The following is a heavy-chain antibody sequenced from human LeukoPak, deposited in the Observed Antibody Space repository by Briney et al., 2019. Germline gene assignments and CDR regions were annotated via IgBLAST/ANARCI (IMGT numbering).Heavy chain of an antibody. CDR3: ARVPDYGDYVTNPLDY. CDR2: IIPIFGTA. J-gene: IGHJ4*02. V-gene: IGHV1-69*06. Sequence: ASVKASCKASGYTFTSYGISWVRQAPGQGLEWMGGIIPIFGTANYAQKFQGRVTITADKSTSTAYMELSSLRSDDTAVYYCARVPDYGDYVTNPLDYWGQGTLVTVSS. CDR1: GYTFTSYG. D-gene: IGHD4-17*01.